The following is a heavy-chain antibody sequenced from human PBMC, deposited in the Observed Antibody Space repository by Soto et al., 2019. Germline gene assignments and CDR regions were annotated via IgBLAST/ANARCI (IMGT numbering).Heavy chain of an antibody. V-gene: IGHV3-9*01. CDR1: GFTFDDYA. J-gene: IGHJ5*02. CDR3: AKEMATTGFDP. Sequence: GGSLGLSCAASGFTFDDYAMHWVRQAPGKGLEWVSGISWNSGSIGYADSVKGRFTISRDNAKNSLYLKMNSLRADDTALYYSAKEMATTGFDPWGQGTLVTVSS. D-gene: IGHD5-12*01. CDR2: ISWNSGSI.